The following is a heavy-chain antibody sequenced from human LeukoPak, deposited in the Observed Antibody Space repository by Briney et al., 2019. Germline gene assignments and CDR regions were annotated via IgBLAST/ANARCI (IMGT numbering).Heavy chain of an antibody. CDR1: GGSISNFY. J-gene: IGHJ3*02. D-gene: IGHD2-2*01. Sequence: SETLSLTCTVSGGSISNFYWSWIRQPPGKRLEWIGYIHHSGSSNYNPSLKSRVTMSVDTSKNQFFLKLNSVTAADTAVYSCARDRSDQYDFDIWGQGTTVIVSS. V-gene: IGHV4-59*01. CDR3: ARDRSDQYDFDI. CDR2: IHHSGSS.